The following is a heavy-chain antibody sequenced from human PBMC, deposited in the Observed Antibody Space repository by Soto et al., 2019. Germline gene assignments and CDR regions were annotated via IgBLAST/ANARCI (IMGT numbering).Heavy chain of an antibody. CDR3: TRQEGGAAADRPLDY. CDR2: IYYSGST. CDR1: GGSIRSSTYY. Sequence: QLRLQESGPGLVKSSETLSLTCTVSGGSIRSSTYYWGWIRQPPGKGLEWIGSIYYSGSTHNTPSLKMRVTMSVDTYTNQFSLKLNSVTAADTAVYYCTRQEGGAAADRPLDYWGQGTLVTVSS. V-gene: IGHV4-39*01. D-gene: IGHD6-13*01. J-gene: IGHJ4*02.